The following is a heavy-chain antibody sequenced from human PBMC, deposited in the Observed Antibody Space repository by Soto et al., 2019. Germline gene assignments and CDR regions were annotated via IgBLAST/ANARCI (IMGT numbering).Heavy chain of an antibody. J-gene: IGHJ5*02. D-gene: IGHD2-15*01. V-gene: IGHV4-31*03. CDR1: GGSISSGGYY. CDR2: IYYSGST. CDR3: ARVVVAALEDTNWFDP. Sequence: NPSETLSLTCTVSGGSISSGGYYWSWIRQHPGKGLEWIGYIYYSGSTYYNPSLKSRVTISVDTSKNQFSLKLSSVTAADTAVYYCARVVVAALEDTNWFDPWGQGTLVTVSS.